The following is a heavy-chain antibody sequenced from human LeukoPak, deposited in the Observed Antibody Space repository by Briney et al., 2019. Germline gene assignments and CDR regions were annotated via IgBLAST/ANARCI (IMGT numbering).Heavy chain of an antibody. D-gene: IGHD3-10*01. CDR1: GYTFTTYS. V-gene: IGHV1-18*01. CDR2: ISVYNGKT. CDR3: ARYYFGSGGYDDWFDP. J-gene: IGHJ5*02. Sequence: ASVKVPCKASGYTFTTYSISWVRQAPGQGLEWMGWISVYNGKTNSAQKLQGRVTMTTDTSTSTAYMELRSLRSDDTAVYYCARYYFGSGGYDDWFDPWGQGTLVTVSS.